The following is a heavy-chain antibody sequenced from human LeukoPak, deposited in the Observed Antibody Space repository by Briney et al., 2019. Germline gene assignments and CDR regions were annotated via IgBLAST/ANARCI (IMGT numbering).Heavy chain of an antibody. D-gene: IGHD1-26*01. V-gene: IGHV4-61*02. CDR3: ARGDSGSYYTVDY. J-gene: IGHJ4*02. Sequence: SETLSLTCTVSRGSISSGRHYWSWIRQPAGKGLEWIGRIYITGSTNYNPSLQSRVTISFDTSKNQFSLKLSSVTAADTAVYYCARGDSGSYYTVDYWGQGTLVTVSS. CDR1: RGSISSGRHY. CDR2: IYITGST.